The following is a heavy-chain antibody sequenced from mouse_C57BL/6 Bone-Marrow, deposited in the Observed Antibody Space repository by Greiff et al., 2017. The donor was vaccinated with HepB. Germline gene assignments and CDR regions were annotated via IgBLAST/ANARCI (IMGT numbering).Heavy chain of an antibody. CDR2: IRNKANGYTT. CDR1: GFTFTDYY. D-gene: IGHD1-1*01. CDR3: ARYYYGSIAY. V-gene: IGHV7-3*01. Sequence: EVKLMESGGGLVQPGGSLSLSCAASGFTFTDYYMSWVRQPPGKALEWLGFIRNKANGYTTEYSASVKGRFTISRDNSQSILYLQMNALRAEDSATYYCARYYYGSIAYWGQGTLVTVSA. J-gene: IGHJ3*01.